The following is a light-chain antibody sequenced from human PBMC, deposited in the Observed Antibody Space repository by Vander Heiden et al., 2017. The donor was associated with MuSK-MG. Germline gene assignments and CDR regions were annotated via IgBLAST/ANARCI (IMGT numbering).Light chain of an antibody. CDR1: TSNIGAGYD. J-gene: IGLJ3*02. Sequence: QSVLTQPPSVSGAPGQRVTISCTGSTSNIGAGYDVHWYQQLPGTVPQRRCDGNINRPSGVPDRFAGSKSGTYASPALTVLQAEDEAEDDCHYCANRLSGGVFGGGTKLTVL. CDR2: GNI. CDR3: HYCANRLSGGV. V-gene: IGLV1-40*01.